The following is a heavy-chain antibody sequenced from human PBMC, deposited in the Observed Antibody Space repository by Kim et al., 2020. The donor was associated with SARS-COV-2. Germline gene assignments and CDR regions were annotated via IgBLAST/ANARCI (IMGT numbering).Heavy chain of an antibody. CDR1: GGSISSYY. CDR2: IYYSGST. J-gene: IGHJ6*03. D-gene: IGHD6-6*01. Sequence: SETLSLTCTVSGGSISSYYWSWIRQPPGKGLEWIGYIYYSGSTNYNPSLKSRVTISVDTSKNQFSLKLSSVTAADTAVYYCARVDSAAPLPWDYYMDVWGKGTTVTVSS. CDR3: ARVDSAAPLPWDYYMDV. V-gene: IGHV4-59*01.